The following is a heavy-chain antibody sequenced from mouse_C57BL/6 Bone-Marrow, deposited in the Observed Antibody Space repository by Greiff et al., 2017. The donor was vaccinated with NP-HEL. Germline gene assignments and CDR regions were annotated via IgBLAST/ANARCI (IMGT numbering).Heavy chain of an antibody. J-gene: IGHJ1*03. CDR3: ARALLIYYDYPYWYFDV. CDR2: ISDGGSYT. Sequence: EVKLVESGGGLVKPGGSLTLSCAASGFTFSSYAMSWVRQTPEKRLEWVATISDGGSYTYYPDNVKGRFIISRDNAKNNLYLQMSHLKSEDTAMYYCARALLIYYDYPYWYFDVWGTGTTVTVSS. V-gene: IGHV5-4*03. CDR1: GFTFSSYA. D-gene: IGHD2-4*01.